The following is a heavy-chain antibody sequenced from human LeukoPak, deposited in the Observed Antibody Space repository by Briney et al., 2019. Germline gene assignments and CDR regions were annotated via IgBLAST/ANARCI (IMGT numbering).Heavy chain of an antibody. CDR3: AKDSSSGWYGGVDY. Sequence: GGSLRLSCAASGFTFSSYGMHWVRQAPGKGLEWVAVISYDGGNKYYADSVKGRFTISRDNSKNTLYLQMNSLRAEDTAVYYCAKDSSSGWYGGVDYWGQGTLVTVSS. D-gene: IGHD6-19*01. J-gene: IGHJ4*02. CDR1: GFTFSSYG. CDR2: ISYDGGNK. V-gene: IGHV3-30*18.